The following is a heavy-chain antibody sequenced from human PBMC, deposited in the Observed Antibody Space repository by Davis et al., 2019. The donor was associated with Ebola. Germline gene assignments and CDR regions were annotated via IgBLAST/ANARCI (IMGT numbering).Heavy chain of an antibody. CDR1: GYTFTSYY. V-gene: IGHV1-46*01. Sequence: ASVKVSCKASGYTFTSYYMHWVRQAPGQGLEWMGIINPSGGSTSYAQKFQGRVTMTRDTSTSTVYMELRSLRSDDTAVYYCARGDRRFLEWFHFDYWGQGTLVTVSS. CDR3: ARGDRRFLEWFHFDY. J-gene: IGHJ4*02. D-gene: IGHD3-3*01. CDR2: INPSGGST.